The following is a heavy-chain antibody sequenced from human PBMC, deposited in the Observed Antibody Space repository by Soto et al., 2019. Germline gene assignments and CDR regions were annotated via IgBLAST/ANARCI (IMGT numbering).Heavy chain of an antibody. V-gene: IGHV1-2*02. CDR1: GYSFTKYH. CDR3: ARVAGHKNARFDT. D-gene: IGHD1-1*01. Sequence: QVQLVQSGAEVKKPGASVKVSCKASGYSFTKYHMHWVRQAPGQGLEWMGWTNPGSGVTNQAQEFKGRVTMTRDTSITTTYMELNSLTSDDTAVYYCARVAGHKNARFDTWGQGALVTVSS. CDR2: TNPGSGVT. J-gene: IGHJ4*02.